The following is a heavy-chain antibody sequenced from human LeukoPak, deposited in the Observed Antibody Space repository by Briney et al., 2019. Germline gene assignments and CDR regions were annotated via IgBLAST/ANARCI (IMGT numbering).Heavy chain of an antibody. V-gene: IGHV3-7*01. CDR1: GFTFSNYW. Sequence: GSLRLSCVASGFTFSNYWMTWVRQAPGKGLEWVANIKQDGSEKYYVDSVKGRFTISRDNAMNALYLQMDSLRAEDMAVYYCARGRGDSRSWYFDYWGQGTLVTVSS. J-gene: IGHJ4*02. CDR2: IKQDGSEK. CDR3: ARGRGDSRSWYFDY. D-gene: IGHD6-13*01.